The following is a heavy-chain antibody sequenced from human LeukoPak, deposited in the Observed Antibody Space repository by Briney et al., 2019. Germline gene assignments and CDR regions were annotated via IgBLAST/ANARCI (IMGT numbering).Heavy chain of an antibody. J-gene: IGHJ5*02. CDR2: IYYSGNT. CDR1: GVSISSSNSY. V-gene: IGHV4-39*07. Sequence: PSETLSLTCTVSGVSISSSNSYWGWIRQPPGKGLEWIGSIYYSGNTYYNASLKSQVSISIDTSKNQFSLKLSSVTAADTAVYYCARGRSGLPISWGQGTLVTVSS. CDR3: ARGRSGLPIS. D-gene: IGHD3-16*01.